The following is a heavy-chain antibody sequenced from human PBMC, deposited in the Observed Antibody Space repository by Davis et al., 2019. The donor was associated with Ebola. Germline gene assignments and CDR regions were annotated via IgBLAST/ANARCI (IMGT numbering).Heavy chain of an antibody. CDR1: GGSFSGYY. V-gene: IGHV4-34*01. D-gene: IGHD2-15*01. Sequence: SETLSLTCTIYGGSFSGYYWSWIRQPPGKGLEWLGEVSHSGYSNYNPSLKSRVTMSVDMSKNQFSPTPTSVSAADTAVYYCARSCSVSCSGFDSWGQGTPVTVSS. CDR3: ARSCSVSCSGFDS. CDR2: VSHSGYS. J-gene: IGHJ4*02.